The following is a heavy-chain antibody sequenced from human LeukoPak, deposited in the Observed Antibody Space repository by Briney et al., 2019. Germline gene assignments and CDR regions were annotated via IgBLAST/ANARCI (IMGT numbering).Heavy chain of an antibody. Sequence: SETLSLTCGVYGGSFSGYYWSWIRQPPGKGQEWIGEINHSGSTNYNPSLKSRVTISVDTSKNQFSLKLSSVTAADTAVYYCARGRPYYDILTGYPPDNWFDPWGQGTLVTVSS. D-gene: IGHD3-9*01. CDR3: ARGRPYYDILTGYPPDNWFDP. J-gene: IGHJ5*02. V-gene: IGHV4-34*01. CDR2: INHSGST. CDR1: GGSFSGYY.